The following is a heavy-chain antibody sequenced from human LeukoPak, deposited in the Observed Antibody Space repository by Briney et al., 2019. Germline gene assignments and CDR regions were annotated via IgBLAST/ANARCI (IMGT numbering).Heavy chain of an antibody. D-gene: IGHD3-16*02. V-gene: IGHV4/OR15-8*01. CDR2: IHHDGRI. CDR1: GGSIDSTNW. Sequence: SESLSLTCDVSGGSIDSTNWWNWGRQPPGKGLEWIGEIHHDGRINYNPSLKSRVTLSVDKSKNQFSLRLNSVTAADTAMYYCARSHDHLWGNYPDYWGQGTLVTVSS. CDR3: ARSHDHLWGNYPDY. J-gene: IGHJ4*02.